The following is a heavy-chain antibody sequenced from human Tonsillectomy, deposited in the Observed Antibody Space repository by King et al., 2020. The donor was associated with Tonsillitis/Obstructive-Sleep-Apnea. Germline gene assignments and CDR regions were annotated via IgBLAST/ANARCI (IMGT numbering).Heavy chain of an antibody. CDR3: VRHIRAGTPFGY. V-gene: IGHV3-21*01. Sequence: VQLVESGGGLVKPGGSLRLFCVVSGLPFSSYSMNWVRQAPGKGLEWVSSVSSSSGYIYYADSVQGRFTISRDNAKNSLYLQMNSLRAEDTAVYYCVRHIRAGTPFGYWGQGTLVTVSS. D-gene: IGHD6-19*01. CDR1: GLPFSSYS. CDR2: VSSSSGYI. J-gene: IGHJ4*02.